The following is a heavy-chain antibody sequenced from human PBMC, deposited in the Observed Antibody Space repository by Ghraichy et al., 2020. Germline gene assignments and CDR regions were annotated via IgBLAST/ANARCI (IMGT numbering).Heavy chain of an antibody. D-gene: IGHD6-19*01. CDR1: GGSISSHY. J-gene: IGHJ4*02. V-gene: IGHV4-4*07. CDR3: AREGYSSGWGFFDS. CDR2: VYSSGST. Sequence: SETLSLTCTVSGGSISSHYWTWIRQPAGKGLEWIGRVYSSGSTNYNPSLESRVTLSVDTSKNQFSLRVSSVTAADTAVYYCAREGYSSGWGFFDSWGQGTLVTVSS.